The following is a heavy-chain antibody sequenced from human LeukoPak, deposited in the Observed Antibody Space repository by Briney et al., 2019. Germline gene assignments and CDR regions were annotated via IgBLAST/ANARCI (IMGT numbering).Heavy chain of an antibody. CDR1: GFTFSIYW. D-gene: IGHD4-17*01. J-gene: IGHJ4*02. V-gene: IGHV3-74*01. CDR3: AKGGATVIDY. CDR2: INSDGSST. Sequence: GGSLRLSCAASGFTFSIYWMHWVRQAPGKGLVWVSRINSDGSSTTSADSVKGRFAISRDNAKNTLYLQMNSLRAEDTAVYYCAKGGATVIDYWGQGTLVTVSS.